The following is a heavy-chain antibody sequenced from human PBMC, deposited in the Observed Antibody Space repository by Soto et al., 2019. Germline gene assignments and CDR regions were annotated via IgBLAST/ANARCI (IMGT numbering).Heavy chain of an antibody. CDR3: ARSGPSYDILTGYFLYYFDY. CDR1: GGTFRSYA. V-gene: IGHV1-69*13. D-gene: IGHD3-9*01. J-gene: IGHJ4*02. Sequence: ASVKVSCQGSGGTFRSYAISWGRQAPGQRGERMGGIIPIFGTANYAQKFQGRVTITADESTSTAYMELSSLRSEDTAVYYCARSGPSYDILTGYFLYYFDYWGQGTLVTVSS. CDR2: IIPIFGTA.